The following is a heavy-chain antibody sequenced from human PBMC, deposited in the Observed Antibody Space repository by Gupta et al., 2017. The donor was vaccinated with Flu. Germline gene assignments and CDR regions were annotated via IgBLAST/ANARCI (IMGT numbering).Heavy chain of an antibody. V-gene: IGHV4-39*01. CDR3: ARHFVGYCSGGTCYDENDY. CDR2: IYYSGNT. J-gene: IGHJ4*02. Sequence: WGWIRQPPGKGLEWIGSIYYSGNTYYNPSLKSRVTISVDTSKNQFSLKLNSVTAADTAVYYCARHFVGYCSGGTCYDENDYWGQGTSVTVSS. D-gene: IGHD2-15*01.